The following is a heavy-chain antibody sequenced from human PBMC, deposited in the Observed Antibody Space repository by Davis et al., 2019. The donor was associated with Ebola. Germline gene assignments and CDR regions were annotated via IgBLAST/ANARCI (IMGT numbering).Heavy chain of an antibody. CDR2: ISSSSSYI. CDR3: ARANSGYSYGYHFDY. D-gene: IGHD5-18*01. V-gene: IGHV3-21*01. J-gene: IGHJ4*02. Sequence: GESLKISCAASGFTFSSYSMNWVRQAPGKGLEWVSSISSSSSYIYYADSVKGRFTISRDNAKNSLYLQMNSLRAEDTAVYYCARANSGYSYGYHFDYWGQGTLVTVSS. CDR1: GFTFSSYS.